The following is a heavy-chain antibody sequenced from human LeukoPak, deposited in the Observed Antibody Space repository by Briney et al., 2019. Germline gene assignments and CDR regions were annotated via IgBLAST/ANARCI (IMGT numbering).Heavy chain of an antibody. V-gene: IGHV1-69*06. J-gene: IGHJ3*02. CDR3: ARRINYDSSGYYFIDAFDI. Sequence: GASVKVSCKASGGTFSSYAISWVRQAPGQGLEWMGGIIPIFGTANYAQKFQGRVTITADKSTSTAYMELSSLRSEDTAVYYCARRINYDSSGYYFIDAFDIWGQGTMVTVSS. CDR2: IIPIFGTA. CDR1: GGTFSSYA. D-gene: IGHD3-22*01.